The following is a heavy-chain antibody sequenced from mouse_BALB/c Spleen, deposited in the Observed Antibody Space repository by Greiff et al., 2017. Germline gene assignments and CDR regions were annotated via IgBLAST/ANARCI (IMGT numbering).Heavy chain of an antibody. J-gene: IGHJ3*01. CDR2: INPSNGGT. D-gene: IGHD1-1*01. CDR1: GYTFTSYY. CDR3: TRCDYYGSSYGFAY. Sequence: VQLQQSGAELARPGASVKLSCKASGYTFTSYYMYWVKQRPGQGLEWIGEINPSNGGTNFNEKFKSKATLTVDKSSSTAYMQLSSLTSEDSAVYYCTRCDYYGSSYGFAYWGQGTLVTVSA. V-gene: IGHV1S81*02.